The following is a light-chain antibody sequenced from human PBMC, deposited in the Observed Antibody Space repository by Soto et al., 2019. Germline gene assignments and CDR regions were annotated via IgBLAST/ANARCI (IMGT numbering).Light chain of an antibody. Sequence: QSALTQPASVSGSPGQSITISCTGTSSDVGSYNLVSWYQQHPGKAPKLMIYEVSKRPSGVSNRFSGSKSGNTASLTVSGLQAEDEADYYCCSYAGSSTYVFGTGTKVTVL. CDR3: CSYAGSSTYV. J-gene: IGLJ1*01. CDR1: SSDVGSYNL. V-gene: IGLV2-23*02. CDR2: EVS.